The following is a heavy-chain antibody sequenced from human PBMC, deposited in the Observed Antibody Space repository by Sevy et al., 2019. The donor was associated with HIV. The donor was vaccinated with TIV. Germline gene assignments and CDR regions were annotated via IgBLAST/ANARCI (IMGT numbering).Heavy chain of an antibody. D-gene: IGHD1-26*01. J-gene: IGHJ6*02. Sequence: GGSLRLSCAASGFTFSSYAMHWVRQAPGKGLEWVAVISYDGSNKYYTDSVKGRFTISRDNSKNTLFLQMNSLRAEDTAAYYCARDRNGYYEYYYYGMDVWGQGTTVTVSS. CDR3: ARDRNGYYEYYYYGMDV. CDR1: GFTFSSYA. CDR2: ISYDGSNK. V-gene: IGHV3-30-3*01.